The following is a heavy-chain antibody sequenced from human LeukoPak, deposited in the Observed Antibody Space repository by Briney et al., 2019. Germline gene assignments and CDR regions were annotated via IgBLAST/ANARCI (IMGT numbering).Heavy chain of an antibody. CDR2: IYYSGST. D-gene: IGHD6-13*01. CDR3: ARDHSSSSEDY. J-gene: IGHJ4*02. Sequence: PSETLSLTCTVSGYSISSGYYWGWIRQPLGQGLEWIGSIYYSGSTYHNPSLKSRVTISVDTSKNQFSPKLNSVTAADTAVYYCARDHSSSSEDYWGQGTLVTVSS. CDR1: GYSISSGYY. V-gene: IGHV4-38-2*02.